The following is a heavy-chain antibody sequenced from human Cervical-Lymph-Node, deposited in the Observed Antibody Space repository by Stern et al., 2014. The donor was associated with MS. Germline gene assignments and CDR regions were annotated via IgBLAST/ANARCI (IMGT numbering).Heavy chain of an antibody. Sequence: QVQLVQSGAEVKKPGASVKVSCKSSGYTFTDYYFHWVRQSPGQGLEWVGRIYPKSGASINAQKFQGRVIMTRDTSIRTLYLELNSLRADDTAVYYCARGLGVTAFDFWGQGTLVAVSS. CDR1: GYTFTDYY. CDR3: ARGLGVTAFDF. V-gene: IGHV1-2*06. CDR2: IYPKSGAS. D-gene: IGHD1-26*01. J-gene: IGHJ4*02.